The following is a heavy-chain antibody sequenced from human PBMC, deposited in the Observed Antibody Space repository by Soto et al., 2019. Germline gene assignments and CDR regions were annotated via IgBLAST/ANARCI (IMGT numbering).Heavy chain of an antibody. CDR1: GFSLSNARMG. V-gene: IGHV2-26*01. J-gene: IGHJ3*02. CDR3: ARILAPTVTSPYAFDI. Sequence: QVTLKESGPVLVKPTETLTLTCTVSGFSLSNARMGVSWIRQPPGKALEWLAHIFSNDEKSYSTSLKSRLTISXXTXKXXVVLTMTNMDPVDTATYYCARILAPTVTSPYAFDIWGQGTMVTVSS. CDR2: IFSNDEK. D-gene: IGHD4-17*01.